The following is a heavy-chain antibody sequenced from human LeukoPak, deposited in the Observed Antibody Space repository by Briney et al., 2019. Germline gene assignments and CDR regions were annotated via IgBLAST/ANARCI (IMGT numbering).Heavy chain of an antibody. D-gene: IGHD1-26*01. CDR2: IYSGGST. CDR3: ARVWANSGNFYGEDY. V-gene: IGHV3-53*01. J-gene: IGHJ4*02. Sequence: GGSLRLSRAVSGLIFSSNYMSWVRQAPGKGLEWVSVIYSGGSTYYADSVKGRFTISRDNSKNTLYLQMNSLRAEDTAVYYCARVWANSGNFYGEDYWGQGTLVTVSS. CDR1: GLIFSSNY.